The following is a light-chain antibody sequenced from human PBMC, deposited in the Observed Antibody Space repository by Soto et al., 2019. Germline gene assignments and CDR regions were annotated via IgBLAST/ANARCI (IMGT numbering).Light chain of an antibody. J-gene: IGKJ2*02. V-gene: IGKV2-28*01. CDR2: LGC. CDR3: MQALQTPWT. Sequence: DIVMTQSPLSLPVTPGEPASISCRSGQSLLHTNGYTYLDWYLQKPGQSPQLLIYLGCTRASGVPDRFSGSGSGTDFTLKISRVEAEDVGVYYCMQALQTPWTFGQGTKLEIK. CDR1: QSLLHTNGYTY.